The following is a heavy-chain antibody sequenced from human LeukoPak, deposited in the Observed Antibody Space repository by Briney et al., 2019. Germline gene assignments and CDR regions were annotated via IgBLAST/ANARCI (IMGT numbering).Heavy chain of an antibody. J-gene: IGHJ4*02. D-gene: IGHD3-22*01. CDR1: GFTFSSYA. Sequence: GGSLRLSCAASGFTFSSYAMSWVRQAPGKGLEWVSAISGSGGSTYYADSVKGRFTISRDNSKNTLYLQMNSLRAEDTAVYYCARDQGPHYYDSSGFDYWGQGTLVTVSS. CDR3: ARDQGPHYYDSSGFDY. CDR2: ISGSGGST. V-gene: IGHV3-23*01.